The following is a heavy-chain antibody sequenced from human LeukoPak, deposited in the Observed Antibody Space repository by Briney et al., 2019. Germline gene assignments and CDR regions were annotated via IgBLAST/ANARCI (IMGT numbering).Heavy chain of an antibody. J-gene: IGHJ4*02. V-gene: IGHV3-23*01. CDR3: ARDPPGYSSSWSGAFDS. D-gene: IGHD6-13*01. Sequence: GGSLRLSCAASGFTFNNYAMTWVRQAPGKGLEWVASISGSGGSTYHADSVKGRFTISRDNSKNTLYLQMNSLRAEDTAVYYCARDPPGYSSSWSGAFDSWGQGTLVTVSS. CDR1: GFTFNNYA. CDR2: ISGSGGST.